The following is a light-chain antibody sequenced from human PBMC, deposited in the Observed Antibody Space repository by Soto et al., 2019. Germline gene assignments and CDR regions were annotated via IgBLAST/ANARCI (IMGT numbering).Light chain of an antibody. J-gene: IGKJ1*01. CDR3: LQDYNYPRT. CDR2: AAS. CDR1: QGIRND. V-gene: IGKV1-6*01. Sequence: IKMTQSPSTLSATVGDRVTITCRASQGIRNDLGWYQQKPGKAPKLLIYAASSLQSGVPSRFSGSGSGTDFTLTISSLQPEDFATYYCLQDYNYPRTFGQGTKVDIK.